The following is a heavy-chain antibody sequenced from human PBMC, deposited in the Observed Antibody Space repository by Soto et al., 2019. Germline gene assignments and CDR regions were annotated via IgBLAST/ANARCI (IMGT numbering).Heavy chain of an antibody. CDR3: ANDPLRYCSSTSSYELFDS. CDR2: ISGSRGRK. J-gene: IGHJ4*02. Sequence: GGSLRLSCAASGFTFSSYAMRWVLQAPGKXLXWVSAISGSRGRKYYEESVKGRFTTYRDNSTNTLSLQMNSLRPEDTPVYYCANDPLRYCSSTSSYELFDSWGQGTLVTVSS. V-gene: IGHV3-23*01. CDR1: GFTFSSYA. D-gene: IGHD2-2*01.